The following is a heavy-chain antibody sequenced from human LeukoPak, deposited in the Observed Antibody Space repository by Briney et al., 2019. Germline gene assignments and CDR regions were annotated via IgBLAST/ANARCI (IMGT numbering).Heavy chain of an antibody. J-gene: IGHJ3*02. Sequence: SVKVSRKASGGTFSSYAISWVRQAPGQGLEWMGRIIPILGIANYAQKFQGRVTITADKSTSTAYMELSSLRSEDTAVYYCARGGRHDAFDIWGQGTMVTVSS. CDR2: IIPILGIA. CDR3: ARGGRHDAFDI. CDR1: GGTFSSYA. D-gene: IGHD3-16*01. V-gene: IGHV1-69*04.